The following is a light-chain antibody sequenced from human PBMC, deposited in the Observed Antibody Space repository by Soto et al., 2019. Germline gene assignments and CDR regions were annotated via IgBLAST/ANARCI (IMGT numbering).Light chain of an antibody. CDR2: DAS. V-gene: IGKV3-11*01. CDR1: QSVSSY. CDR3: QQRNSWPPTFT. J-gene: IGKJ5*01. Sequence: VFTQSPGTLSLSPGERATLSCRASQSVSSYLAWYQHKPGQAPRLLTYDASNRATGIPARFSGSGSGTDFTLTISSLEPEDFAVYYWQQRNSWPPTFTFCQGTRLE.